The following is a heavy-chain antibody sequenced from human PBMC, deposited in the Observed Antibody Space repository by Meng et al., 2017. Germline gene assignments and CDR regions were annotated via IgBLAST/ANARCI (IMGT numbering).Heavy chain of an antibody. CDR1: GFTVRICS. CDR3: ARSDWFDP. CDR2: IKPHGTMT. V-gene: IGHV3-74*01. J-gene: IGHJ5*02. Sequence: VHLVGTWGRLGQSGASLTLSLTASGFTVRICSMHWVRQAPAKGLVWVSRIKPHGTMTVYADSVKGRFTISRDNAKNTLYLQMNSLRSDDMAVYYCARSDWFDPWGQGTLVTVSS.